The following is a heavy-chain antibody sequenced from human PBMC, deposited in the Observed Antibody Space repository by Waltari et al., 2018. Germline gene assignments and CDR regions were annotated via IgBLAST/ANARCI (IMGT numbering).Heavy chain of an antibody. CDR1: GYTFTDYY. V-gene: IGHV1-69-2*01. CDR2: VDPEDGET. D-gene: IGHD2-2*01. Sequence: EVQLVQSGAEGKKPGATVKISCKASGYTFTDYYMHWGQPAPGKGLEWMGRVDPEDGETIYAEKFQGRVTITADTSTDTAYMELSSLRSEDTAVYYCATDLNVVVSVFDYWGQGTLVTVSS. CDR3: ATDLNVVVSVFDY. J-gene: IGHJ4*02.